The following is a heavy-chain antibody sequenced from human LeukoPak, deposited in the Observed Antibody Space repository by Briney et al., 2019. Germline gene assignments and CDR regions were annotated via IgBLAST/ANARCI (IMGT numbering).Heavy chain of an antibody. J-gene: IGHJ4*02. V-gene: IGHV4-59*01. Sequence: SETLSLTCTVSGXSSSSYFWSWIRQPPGKGLEWIGYIYYTGSTNYNPSLKSRVTISVDTSKNQFSLKLSSVAAADTAVYYCASGNNYFDSWGQGTLVTVAS. CDR1: GXSSSSYF. D-gene: IGHD1/OR15-1a*01. CDR3: ASGNNYFDS. CDR2: IYYTGST.